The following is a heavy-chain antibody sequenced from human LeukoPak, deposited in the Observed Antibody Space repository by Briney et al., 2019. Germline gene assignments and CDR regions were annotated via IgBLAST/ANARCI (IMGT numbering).Heavy chain of an antibody. D-gene: IGHD4-17*01. CDR2: ISSSSTYI. CDR3: ATDYGYYFDY. V-gene: IGHV3-21*01. CDR1: GFTFSSYS. Sequence: GGSLRLSCAASGFTFSSYSMNWVRQAPGQGLEWLSSISSSSTYIYYADSVKGRFTISRDNAKNSLYLQIHSLRAEDTAVYFCATDYGYYFDYWGQGTLVTVSS. J-gene: IGHJ4*02.